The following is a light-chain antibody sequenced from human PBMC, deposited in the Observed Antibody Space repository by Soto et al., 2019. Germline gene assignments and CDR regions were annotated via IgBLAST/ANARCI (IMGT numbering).Light chain of an antibody. CDR3: PQSYSTPWT. V-gene: IGKV1-39*01. J-gene: IGKJ1*01. Sequence: DIQMTQSPSSLSASVGDRVTITCRASQSISSYLNWYQQKPGKAPKLLIYAASSLQSGVPSRFSGRGSGTDFTLTISSLQPEDFATYYCPQSYSTPWTCGQGTKVEIK. CDR1: QSISSY. CDR2: AAS.